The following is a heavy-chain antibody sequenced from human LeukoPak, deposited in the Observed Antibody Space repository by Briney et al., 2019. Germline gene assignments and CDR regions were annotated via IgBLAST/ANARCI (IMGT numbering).Heavy chain of an antibody. CDR2: THYRSKWYN. CDR3: VRGNRFTYDY. CDR1: GDSVSSNIAT. J-gene: IGHJ4*02. V-gene: IGHV6-1*01. Sequence: SQTLSLTCAISGDSVSSNIATWNWIRQSPSRGLEWLGRTHYRSKWYNDYADSVKSRITINPDTSKNQLSLQLNSVTPEDTAVYYCVRGNRFTYDYWGQGTLVTVSS. D-gene: IGHD2/OR15-2a*01.